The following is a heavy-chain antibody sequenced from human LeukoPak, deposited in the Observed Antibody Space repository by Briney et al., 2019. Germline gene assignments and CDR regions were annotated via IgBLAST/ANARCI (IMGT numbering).Heavy chain of an antibody. CDR3: ARHQSGSYFDYYYYYMDV. CDR1: GYSFTSYW. D-gene: IGHD1-26*01. V-gene: IGHV5-51*01. Sequence: GESLKISCKGSGYSFTSYWIGWVRQMPGKGLEWMGIIYPGDSDTRYSPSFQGQVTISADKSISTAYLQWSSLKASDTAMYYCARHQSGSYFDYYYYYMDVWGKGTTVTVSS. CDR2: IYPGDSDT. J-gene: IGHJ6*03.